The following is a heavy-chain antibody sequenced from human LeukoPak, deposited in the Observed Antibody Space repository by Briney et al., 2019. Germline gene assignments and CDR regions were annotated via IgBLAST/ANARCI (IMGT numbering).Heavy chain of an antibody. CDR1: DTSIISSSYY. CDR3: ARGRRDGYRLNWFDA. Sequence: SETLSLTCTVPDTSIISSSYYWGWIRQSPGMRLEWIGSIYYGGSTYYSPSLKSRVTISVATSKNQFSLKLSSVTAADTALYYCARGRRDGYRLNWFDAWGQGTLVTVSS. V-gene: IGHV4-39*07. J-gene: IGHJ5*02. CDR2: IYYGGST. D-gene: IGHD5-24*01.